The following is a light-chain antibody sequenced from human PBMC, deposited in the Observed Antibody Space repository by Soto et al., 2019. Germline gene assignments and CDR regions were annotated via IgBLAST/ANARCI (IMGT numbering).Light chain of an antibody. CDR3: QQYNRKAEIS. CDR1: QSIGRW. V-gene: IGKV1-5*03. Sequence: DIQMTQSPSTLSASVGDRVTITCRASQSIGRWLAWYQQKPGKAPKLLIYKASTLESGVPSRFSGSGSGTDFTLTISSLQPDDFATYYCQQYNRKAEISFGSGTKVDIK. J-gene: IGKJ3*01. CDR2: KAS.